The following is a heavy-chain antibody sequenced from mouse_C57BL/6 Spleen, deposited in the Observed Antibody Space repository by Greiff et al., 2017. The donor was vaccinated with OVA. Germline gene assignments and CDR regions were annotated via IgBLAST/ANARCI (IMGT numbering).Heavy chain of an antibody. J-gene: IGHJ3*01. CDR2: INPNNGGN. CDR3: ARGVYDYDGFAY. V-gene: IGHV1-22*01. CDR1: GYTFTDYN. D-gene: IGHD2-4*01. Sequence: VQLQQSGPELVKPGASVKMSCKASGYTFTDYNMHWVKQSHGKSLEWIGYINPNNGGNSYNQKFKGKATLTVNKSSSTAYMELRSLTSEDSAVYYCARGVYDYDGFAYWGQGTLVTVSA.